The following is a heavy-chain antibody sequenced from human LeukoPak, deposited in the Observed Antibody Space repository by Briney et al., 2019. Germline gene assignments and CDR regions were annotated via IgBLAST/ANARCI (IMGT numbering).Heavy chain of an antibody. V-gene: IGHV4-34*01. CDR1: GGSFSGYY. CDR2: INHSGST. Sequence: SETLSLTCAVYGGSFSGYYWSWIRQPPGKGLEWIGEINHSGSTNYNPSLKSRVTISVDTSKNQFSLNLNSVTAADTAVYYCARRVAPKYYFDYWGQGTLVTVSS. J-gene: IGHJ4*02. CDR3: ARRVAPKYYFDY.